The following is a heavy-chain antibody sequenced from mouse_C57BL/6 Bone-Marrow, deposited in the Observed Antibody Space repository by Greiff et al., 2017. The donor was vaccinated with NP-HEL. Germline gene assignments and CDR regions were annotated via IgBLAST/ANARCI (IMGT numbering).Heavy chain of an antibody. J-gene: IGHJ2*01. V-gene: IGHV5-9-1*02. D-gene: IGHD1-1*01. Sequence: DVQLVESGEGLVKPGGSLKLSCAASGFTFSSYAMSWVRQTPEKRLEWVAYISSGGDYIYYADTVKGRFTISRDNARNTLYLQMSSLKSEDTTMYYCTRDTGYYFDYWGQGTTLTVSS. CDR2: ISSGGDYI. CDR3: TRDTGYYFDY. CDR1: GFTFSSYA.